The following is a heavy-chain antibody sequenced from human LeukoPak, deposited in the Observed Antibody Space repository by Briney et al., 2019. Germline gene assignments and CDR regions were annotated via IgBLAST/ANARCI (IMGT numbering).Heavy chain of an antibody. D-gene: IGHD3-16*02. V-gene: IGHV4-39*01. CDR2: IYYSGST. CDR3: VAGWGSYRHYNWFDP. J-gene: IGHJ5*02. CDR1: GGSISSSSYY. Sequence: PSETLSLTCTVSGGSISSSSYYWGWIRQPPGKGLEWIGSIYYSGSTYYNPSLKSRVTISVDTSKNQFSLKLSSVTAADTAVYYCVAGWGSYRHYNWFDPWGQGTLVTVSS.